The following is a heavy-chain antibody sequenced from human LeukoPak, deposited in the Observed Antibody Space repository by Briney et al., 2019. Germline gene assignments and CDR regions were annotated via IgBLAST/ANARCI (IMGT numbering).Heavy chain of an antibody. V-gene: IGHV3-30*03. J-gene: IGHJ4*02. CDR1: GFTFSSYG. CDR3: AIGWPYFDY. D-gene: IGHD2-15*01. CDR2: ISYDGGNK. Sequence: GGSLRLSCAASGFTFSSYGMHWVRQAPGKGLEWVAVISYDGGNKYYADSVKGRFTISRDNSKNTLYLQLNSLRVEDTAGYYFAIGWPYFDYWGQGTLVTVSS.